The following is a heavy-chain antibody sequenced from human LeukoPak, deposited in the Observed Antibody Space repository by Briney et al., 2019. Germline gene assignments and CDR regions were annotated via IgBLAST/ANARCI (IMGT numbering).Heavy chain of an antibody. CDR1: GDSISSGAYF. J-gene: IGHJ1*01. CDR3: ARQERYYGSGSYTYFQH. D-gene: IGHD3-10*01. V-gene: IGHV4-61*08. CDR2: IYYSGST. Sequence: SETLSLTCTVSGDSISSGAYFWSWIRQPPGKGLEWIGYIYYSGSTNYNPSLKSRVIISVDTSKNQFSLILSSVTAADTAVYYCARQERYYGSGSYTYFQHWGQGTLVTVSS.